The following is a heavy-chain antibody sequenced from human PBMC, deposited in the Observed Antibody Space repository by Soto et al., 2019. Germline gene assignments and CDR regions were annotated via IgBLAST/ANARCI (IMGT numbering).Heavy chain of an antibody. CDR3: ASVSYYDSRGYSRRLTNATFDH. D-gene: IGHD3-22*01. Sequence: QVHLVESGGGLVKPGGSLRLSCAASGFIFSDHYMSWIRQAPGKGLEWISYINGRSDTIYYSKSVQGRFTISRDNGKNSLYLQMDSLSADDTAVYYCASVSYYDSRGYSRRLTNATFDHWGQGILVTVSS. CDR2: INGRSDTI. V-gene: IGHV3-11*01. CDR1: GFIFSDHY. J-gene: IGHJ4*02.